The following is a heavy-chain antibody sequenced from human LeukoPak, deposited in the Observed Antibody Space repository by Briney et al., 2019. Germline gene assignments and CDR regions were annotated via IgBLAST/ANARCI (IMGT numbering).Heavy chain of an antibody. D-gene: IGHD6-13*01. J-gene: IGHJ4*02. CDR1: GFTFSSYA. Sequence: PGGSLRLSCAASGFTFSSYAMSWVRQAPGKGLEWVSAISGSGGSTYYADSVKGRFTISRDNSKNTLYLQMNSLRAEDTAVYYCARGILRAAAGSHFDYWGQGTLVTVSS. CDR2: ISGSGGST. CDR3: ARGILRAAAGSHFDY. V-gene: IGHV3-23*01.